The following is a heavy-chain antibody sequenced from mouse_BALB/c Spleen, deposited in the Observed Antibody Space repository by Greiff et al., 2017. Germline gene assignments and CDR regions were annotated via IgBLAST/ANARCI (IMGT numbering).Heavy chain of an antibody. CDR2: IYPGSGST. CDR1: GYNFTSYW. CDR3: ARDLGYGYTFGY. Sequence: QVQLQQPGAELVKPGTSVKLSCKASGYNFTSYWINWVKLRPGQGLEWIGDIYPGSGSTNYNEKFKSKATLTVDTSSSTAYMQLSSLASEDSALYYCARDLGYGYTFGYWGQGTTLTVSS. D-gene: IGHD1-2*01. J-gene: IGHJ2*01. V-gene: IGHV1-55*01.